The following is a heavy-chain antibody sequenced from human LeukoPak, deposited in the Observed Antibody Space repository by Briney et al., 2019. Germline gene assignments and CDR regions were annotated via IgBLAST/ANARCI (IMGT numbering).Heavy chain of an antibody. J-gene: IGHJ5*02. CDR3: ARKLRLIGKWFDP. CDR2: IIPILGTA. Sequence: GASVNVSCKASGGTFSSYAISWVRQAPGQGLEWMGGIIPILGTANYAQKFQGRVTITADESTSTAYMELSSLRSEDTAVYYCARKLRLIGKWFDPWGQGTLVTVSS. D-gene: IGHD5-12*01. V-gene: IGHV1-69*13. CDR1: GGTFSSYA.